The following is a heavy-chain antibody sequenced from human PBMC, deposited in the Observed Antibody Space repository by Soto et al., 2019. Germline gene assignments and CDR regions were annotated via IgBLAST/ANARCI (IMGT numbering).Heavy chain of an antibody. CDR3: VRPRPSGENYGMDV. J-gene: IGHJ6*02. Sequence: GGSLRLSCVASGLTVSHNYMAWVRQAPEMGLEWVSILYTEGTTYYADSVKGRFTISRDSSKNTLFLQMDSLRAEDTAVYYCVRPRPSGENYGMDVSGQGTTVTAP. D-gene: IGHD3-16*01. CDR2: LYTEGTT. V-gene: IGHV3-53*01. CDR1: GLTVSHNY.